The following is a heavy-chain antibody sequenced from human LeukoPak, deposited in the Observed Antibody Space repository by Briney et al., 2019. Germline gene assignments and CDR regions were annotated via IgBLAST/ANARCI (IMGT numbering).Heavy chain of an antibody. D-gene: IGHD3-22*01. CDR3: ARPRVNYYDSSGYLDAFDI. CDR2: IYPGDSDT. V-gene: IGHV5-51*01. Sequence: GASLKISCKGSGYRFTSYWIGWVRQLPGKGLEWMGIIYPGDSDTRYSPSFQGQVTISAEKSISPAYLQWSSLKASDTAMYYCARPRVNYYDSSGYLDAFDIWGQGTMVTVSS. CDR1: GYRFTSYW. J-gene: IGHJ3*02.